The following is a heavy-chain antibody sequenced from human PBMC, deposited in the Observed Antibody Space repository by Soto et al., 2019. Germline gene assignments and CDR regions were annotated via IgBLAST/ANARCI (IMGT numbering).Heavy chain of an antibody. D-gene: IGHD6-13*01. CDR3: ARGFRYSTPLGHMGGMDV. J-gene: IGHJ6*02. CDR2: IIPIFGTA. Sequence: SVKVSCKASGGTFSSYAISWVRQAPGQGLEWMGGIIPIFGTANYAQKFQGRVTITADKSTSTAYMELSSLRSEDTAVYYCARGFRYSTPLGHMGGMDVWGQGTTVTVSS. CDR1: GGTFSSYA. V-gene: IGHV1-69*06.